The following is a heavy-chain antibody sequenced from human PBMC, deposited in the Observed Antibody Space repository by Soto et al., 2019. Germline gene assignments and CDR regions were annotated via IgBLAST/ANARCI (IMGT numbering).Heavy chain of an antibody. CDR2: IYYSGST. CDR3: ARDRYSSSWQNWFDP. J-gene: IGHJ5*02. Sequence: QVQLQESGPGLVKPSETLSLTCTVSGGSISSYYWSWIRQPPGKGLEWIGYIYYSGSTNYNPSLKSRVTISVDTSQHQCPLTLSSVTAADSGVYYCARDRYSSSWQNWFDPWGQGTVVSVSS. CDR1: GGSISSYY. D-gene: IGHD6-13*01. V-gene: IGHV4-59*01.